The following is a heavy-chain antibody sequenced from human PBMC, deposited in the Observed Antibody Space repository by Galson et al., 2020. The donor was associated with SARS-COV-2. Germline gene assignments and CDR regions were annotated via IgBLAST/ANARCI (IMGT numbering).Heavy chain of an antibody. V-gene: IGHV4-59*01. CDR1: GGSISSYY. J-gene: IGHJ6*02. CDR2: IYYSGST. Sequence: ASETLSLTCTVSGGSISSYYWSWIRQPPGKGLEWIGYIYYSGSTNYNPSLKSRVTISVDTSKNQFSLKLSSVTAADTAVYYCARDQSKGGYYYYYGMDVWGQGTTVTVSS. D-gene: IGHD3-16*01. CDR3: ARDQSKGGYYYYYGMDV.